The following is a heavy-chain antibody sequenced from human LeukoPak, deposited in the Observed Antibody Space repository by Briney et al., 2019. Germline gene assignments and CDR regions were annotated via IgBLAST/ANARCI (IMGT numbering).Heavy chain of an antibody. CDR2: ISVSGEST. V-gene: IGHV3-23*01. CDR1: GFTFNNYA. Sequence: GGSLRLSCAASGFTFNNYAMTWVRQAPGKGLEWVSAISVSGESTYYADSVKGRFTISRDNSNNTLFLQMSSLRAEDTAVYYCAKGIGRGVNDAYDIWGQGTLVTVSS. D-gene: IGHD3-16*01. J-gene: IGHJ4*02. CDR3: AKGIGRGVNDAYDI.